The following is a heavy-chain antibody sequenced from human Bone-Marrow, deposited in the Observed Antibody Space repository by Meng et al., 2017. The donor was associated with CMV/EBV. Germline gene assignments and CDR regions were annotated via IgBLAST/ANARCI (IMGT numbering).Heavy chain of an antibody. V-gene: IGHV1-46*01. CDR3: ARDRVIGYYDFWSGLDAFDI. D-gene: IGHD3-3*01. CDR1: GYTFTSYY. CDR2: INPSGGST. J-gene: IGHJ3*02. Sequence: GESLKISCKASGYTFTSYYMHWVRQAPGQGLEWMGIINPSGGSTSYAQKFQGRVTMTRDTSTSTVYMELSSLRSEDTAVYYCARDRVIGYYDFWSGLDAFDIWGQGTMVTVSS.